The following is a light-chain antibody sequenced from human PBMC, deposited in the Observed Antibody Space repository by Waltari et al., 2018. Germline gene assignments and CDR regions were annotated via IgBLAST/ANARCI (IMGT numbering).Light chain of an antibody. J-gene: IGLJ2*01. CDR3: QAWDSSTVV. V-gene: IGLV3-1*01. Sequence: SYELTQPPSVSVSPGPTASITCSGDKLGDKYACWYQQKPGQSPVLVIYQDSKRPSGIPELCSGSNSGNTATLTISGTQAMDEADYYCQAWDSSTVVFGGGTKLTVL. CDR1: KLGDKY. CDR2: QDS.